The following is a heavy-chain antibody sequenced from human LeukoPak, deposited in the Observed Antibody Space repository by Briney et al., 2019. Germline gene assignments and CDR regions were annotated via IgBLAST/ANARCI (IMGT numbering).Heavy chain of an antibody. V-gene: IGHV5-51*01. J-gene: IGHJ6*03. CDR2: SYPGDSDT. Sequence: GESLKISCKGSGYNFTSYWIGWVRQMPGKGLEWMGISYPGDSDTRYSPSFQGQVTISADKSISTAYLQWSSLKASDTAMYYCARPRIAAAGNVYYMDVWGKGTTVTVSS. CDR3: ARPRIAAAGNVYYMDV. D-gene: IGHD6-13*01. CDR1: GYNFTSYW.